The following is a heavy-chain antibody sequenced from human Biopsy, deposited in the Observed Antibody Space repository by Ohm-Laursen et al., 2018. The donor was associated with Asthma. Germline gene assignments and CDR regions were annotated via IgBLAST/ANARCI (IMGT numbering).Heavy chain of an antibody. V-gene: IGHV4-30-4*02. Sequence: SDTLSLTCTVSGASIKTDDHYWSWLRQPPGRGLEWIGQIYHLGNANYNPSLKSRVTMSVDKSKNQFSLKLTSVTAADTAVYFRARRWRSYDSSNYYLDQWGQGTLVTVSS. D-gene: IGHD3-22*01. CDR2: IYHLGNA. J-gene: IGHJ4*02. CDR3: ARRWRSYDSSNYYLDQ. CDR1: GASIKTDDHY.